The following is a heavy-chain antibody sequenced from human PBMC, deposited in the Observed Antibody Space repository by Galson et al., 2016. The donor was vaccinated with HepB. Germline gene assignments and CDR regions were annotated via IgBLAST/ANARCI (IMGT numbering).Heavy chain of an antibody. CDR1: GFTFRDYA. CDR2: ISGSGDSA. V-gene: IGHV3-23*01. D-gene: IGHD3-3*01. Sequence: SLRLSCAASGFTFRDYAMTWVRQAPGKGLEWVSGISGSGDSAYYGDSVKGRFSISRDNSKNTLYLQMNSLRADDTAVYFCAKDQTTYDPGWYFDIWGRGTLVTVSS. J-gene: IGHJ2*01. CDR3: AKDQTTYDPGWYFDI.